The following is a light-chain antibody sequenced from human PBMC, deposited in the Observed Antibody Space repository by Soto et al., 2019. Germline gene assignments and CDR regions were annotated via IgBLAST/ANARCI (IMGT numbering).Light chain of an antibody. J-gene: IGLJ2*01. CDR3: SSYTSSSTLEGV. V-gene: IGLV2-14*01. CDR2: DVS. Sequence: QSVLTQPASVSGSPGQSITISCTGTSSDVGGYNYVPWYQQHPGKAPKLMIYDVSNRPSGVSNRFSGSKSGNTASLTISGLQAEDEADYYCSSYTSSSTLEGVFGGGTKLTVL. CDR1: SSDVGGYNY.